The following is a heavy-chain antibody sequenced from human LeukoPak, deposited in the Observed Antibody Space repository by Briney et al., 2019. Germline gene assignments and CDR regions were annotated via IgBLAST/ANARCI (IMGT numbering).Heavy chain of an antibody. D-gene: IGHD3-22*01. Sequence: SQTLSLTCSVSGGSISRSDHYWSWIRQPPGKGLEWIGEINHRGSTNYNPSLKSRVTISVDTSKNQFSLKLSSVIVADTAVYYCARGLFPSSGYYYWGQGTLVTVSS. CDR1: GGSISRSDHY. CDR3: ARGLFPSSGYYY. V-gene: IGHV4-30-4*01. J-gene: IGHJ4*02. CDR2: INHRGST.